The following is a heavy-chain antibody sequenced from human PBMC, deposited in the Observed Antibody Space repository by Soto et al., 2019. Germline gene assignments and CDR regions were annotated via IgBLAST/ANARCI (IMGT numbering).Heavy chain of an antibody. CDR2: ISYDGRNK. D-gene: IGHD5-12*01. V-gene: IGHV3-30*18. CDR3: AKDPNGEWLRFRANWFDP. Sequence: QVQLVESGGGVVQPGRSLRLSYAASGFTFSSYGMHWVRQAPGKGLEWVAVISYDGRNKYYADSVKGRFTMSRDTSKNTLYLQMNSLRAEDTAVYFCAKDPNGEWLRFRANWFDPWGQGTLVTVSS. CDR1: GFTFSSYG. J-gene: IGHJ5*02.